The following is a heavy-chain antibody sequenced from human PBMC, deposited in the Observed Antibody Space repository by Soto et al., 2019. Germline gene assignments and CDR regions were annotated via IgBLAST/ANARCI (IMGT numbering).Heavy chain of an antibody. Sequence: PSETLSLTCAVYGGSFSGYYWSWIRQPPGKGLEWIGEINHSGSTNYNPSLKSRVTISVDTSKNQFSLKLSSVTAADTAVYYCARGWRYYDFWCGYYYPSSYGMDVCGLGTTLTVSS. CDR3: ARGWRYYDFWCGYYYPSSYGMDV. V-gene: IGHV4-34*01. CDR2: INHSGST. D-gene: IGHD3-3*01. CDR1: GGSFSGYY. J-gene: IGHJ6*02.